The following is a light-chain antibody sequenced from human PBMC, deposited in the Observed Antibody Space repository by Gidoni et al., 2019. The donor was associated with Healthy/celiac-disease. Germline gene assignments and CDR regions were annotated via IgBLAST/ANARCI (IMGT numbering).Light chain of an antibody. V-gene: IGKV1-27*01. CDR1: HGISNY. J-gene: IGKJ2*01. Sequence: DIQITQAPSSLSASVGDRVTIPCRASHGISNYLDWYQQKPGKVPKLLIYAASNLQSGVPTRFSGRGSGTDFTLTISSLQPEDFATYYCQKYNSAPRTFGQGTKLEIK. CDR3: QKYNSAPRT. CDR2: AAS.